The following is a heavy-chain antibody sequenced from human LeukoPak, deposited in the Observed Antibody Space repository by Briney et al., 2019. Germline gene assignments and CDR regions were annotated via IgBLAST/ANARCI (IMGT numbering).Heavy chain of an antibody. J-gene: IGHJ4*02. CDR2: IYPSDSDT. Sequence: LGESLKISCKGSGYSFTSYWIGWVRQMPGKGLEWMGIIYPSDSDTRYSPSFQGQVTISADKSISTAYLQWSSLKASDTAVYYCARHLGIAVAGTVAPDYWGQGTLVTVSS. D-gene: IGHD6-19*01. CDR3: ARHLGIAVAGTVAPDY. V-gene: IGHV5-51*01. CDR1: GYSFTSYW.